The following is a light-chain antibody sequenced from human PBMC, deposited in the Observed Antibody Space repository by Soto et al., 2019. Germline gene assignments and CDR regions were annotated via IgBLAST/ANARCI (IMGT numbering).Light chain of an antibody. CDR3: QHYGTSWWT. CDR1: QSVSSSY. CDR2: GAS. J-gene: IGKJ1*01. Sequence: EIVLTQSPGTLSLSPGERATLSCRASQSVSSSYLAWYQQKPGQAPRLLISGASGRATGIPVRFSSGGSETDFTLTISSLGPEDFAVYYCQHYGTSWWTFGQGTKVDIK. V-gene: IGKV3-20*01.